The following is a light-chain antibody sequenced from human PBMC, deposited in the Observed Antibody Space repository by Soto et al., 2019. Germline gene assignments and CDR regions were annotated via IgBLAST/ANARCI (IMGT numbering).Light chain of an antibody. CDR3: QQYYSTLLLT. V-gene: IGKV4-1*01. CDR2: WAS. J-gene: IGKJ4*01. CDR1: KSVLYSSNNKND. Sequence: DIVMTQSPASLAVALGERATINCKSSKSVLYSSNNKNDLAWYQQKPGQPPKLLIYWASTRESGVPDRFSGSVSGTDFTLTISSLQAEDVAVYYCQQYYSTLLLTFAEGTKVETK.